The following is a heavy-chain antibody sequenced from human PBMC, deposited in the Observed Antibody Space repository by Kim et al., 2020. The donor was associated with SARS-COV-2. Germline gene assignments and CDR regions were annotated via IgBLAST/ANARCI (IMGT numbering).Heavy chain of an antibody. CDR3: ARDEIITSPITMIVVGEDAFDI. Sequence: GGSLRLSCAASGFTFSSYGMHWVRQAPGKGLEWVAVIWYDGSNKYYADSVKGRFTISRDNSKNTLYLQMNSLRAEDTAVYYCARDEIITSPITMIVVGEDAFDIWGQGTMVTVSS. CDR1: GFTFSSYG. CDR2: IWYDGSNK. J-gene: IGHJ3*02. D-gene: IGHD3-22*01. V-gene: IGHV3-33*08.